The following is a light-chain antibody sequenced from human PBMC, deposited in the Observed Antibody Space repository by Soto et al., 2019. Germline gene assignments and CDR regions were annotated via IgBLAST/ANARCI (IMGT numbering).Light chain of an antibody. CDR3: CSNPSL. Sequence: QSALTQPGSVSGSPGQSVTISCTGTSSDVGAYNYVSWYQQHPGKAPKLLIYDVTKRPSGVPDRFSGSKSGNTASLTLSGLQAEDDANYYCCSNPSLFGGGTKLTVL. CDR1: SSDVGAYNY. CDR2: DVT. V-gene: IGLV2-11*01. J-gene: IGLJ2*01.